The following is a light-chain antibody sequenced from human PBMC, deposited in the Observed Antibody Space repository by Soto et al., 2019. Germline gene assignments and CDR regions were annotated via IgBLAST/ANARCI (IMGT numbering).Light chain of an antibody. J-gene: IGKJ4*01. CDR3: QQYNQWLT. V-gene: IGKV3-15*01. Sequence: EIVMTQSPATLCVSPGERATLSCRASQSISTNLAWYQQKPGQGPRLLIFGASTRAIGIPVRFSGSGSGTDFTLTINSLQSEDFAVYYCQQYNQWLTFGGGTKVDI. CDR1: QSISTN. CDR2: GAS.